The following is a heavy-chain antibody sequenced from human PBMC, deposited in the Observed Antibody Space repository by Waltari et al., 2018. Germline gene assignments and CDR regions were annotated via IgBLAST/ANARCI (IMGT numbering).Heavy chain of an antibody. CDR1: GLTFSPSE. CDR2: VSTSGSAL. V-gene: IGHV3-48*03. Sequence: EVQLVESGGGLVHPGGSLRLSCVATGLTFSPSEMNWVHQAPGKGLEWIAKVSTSGSALYYADSVKGRFTVSRDNAKNSMSLQMNNLRAEDTAVYYRARLWDYYGSGNYFGGDYWGQGTLVTVSS. J-gene: IGHJ4*02. CDR3: ARLWDYYGSGNYFGGDY. D-gene: IGHD3-10*01.